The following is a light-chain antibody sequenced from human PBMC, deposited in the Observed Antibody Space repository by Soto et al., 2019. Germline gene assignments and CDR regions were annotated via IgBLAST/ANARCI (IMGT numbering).Light chain of an antibody. CDR1: QSVNTNY. J-gene: IGKJ5*01. Sequence: EIVLTQSPGTLSLSPGERATLSCRASQSVNTNYLAWYQQKSGQAPRLLIYGASSRATGIPDRFSGSGSGTDFTLTISRLEPEDFAAYFCQQYGSSPITFDQGTRLEIK. V-gene: IGKV3-20*01. CDR2: GAS. CDR3: QQYGSSPIT.